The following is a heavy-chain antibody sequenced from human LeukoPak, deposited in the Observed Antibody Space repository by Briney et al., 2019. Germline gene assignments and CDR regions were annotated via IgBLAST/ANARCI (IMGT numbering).Heavy chain of an antibody. V-gene: IGHV4-59*01. CDR2: IYYSGST. CDR3: AREKIPGPRGYYYGMDV. CDR1: GGSISSYY. J-gene: IGHJ6*02. D-gene: IGHD2-21*01. Sequence: KASETLSLTCTVPGGSISSYYWSWIRQPPGKGLEWIGYIYYSGSTNYNPSLKSRVTISVDTSKNQFSLKLSSVTAADTAVYYCAREKIPGPRGYYYGMDVWGQGTTVTVSS.